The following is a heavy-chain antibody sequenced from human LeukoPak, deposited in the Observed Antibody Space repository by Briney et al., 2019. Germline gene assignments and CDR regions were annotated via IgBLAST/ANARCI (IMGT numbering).Heavy chain of an antibody. Sequence: SETLSLTCTVSAGSISSYYWSWIRQPPGKGLEWLGYIYYSGSTNYNPSLKSRVTISVDTSKNQFSLKLSSVTAADTAVYYCARDQGKWFGDPMGYYYMDVWGKGTTVTVSS. D-gene: IGHD3-10*01. CDR1: AGSISSYY. CDR2: IYYSGST. V-gene: IGHV4-59*01. CDR3: ARDQGKWFGDPMGYYYMDV. J-gene: IGHJ6*03.